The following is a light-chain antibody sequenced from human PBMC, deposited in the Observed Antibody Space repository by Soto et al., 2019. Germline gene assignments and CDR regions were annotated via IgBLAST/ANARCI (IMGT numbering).Light chain of an antibody. V-gene: IGKV1-39*01. CDR1: QSISSY. Sequence: DIQMTQSPSSLSASVGDRVTITCRASQSISSYLNWYQQKQGKAPKLLIYSAASLQSGVPSRFSGSGAGTDFTLTIISLQPEDFATYYWQQSYSTPYTFGQGTKLEIK. CDR3: QQSYSTPYT. J-gene: IGKJ2*01. CDR2: SAA.